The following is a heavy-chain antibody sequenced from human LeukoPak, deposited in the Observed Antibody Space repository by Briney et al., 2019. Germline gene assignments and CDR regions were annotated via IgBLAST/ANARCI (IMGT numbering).Heavy chain of an antibody. D-gene: IGHD2-2*01. Sequence: SETLSLTCTVSGGSVSSGSYYWSWIRQPPGKGLEWIGYIYYSGSTNYNPSLKSRVTTSVDTSKNQFSLKLSSVTAADTAVYYCARDRDIVVVPAAGKYYYYGMDVWGKGTTVTVSS. CDR2: IYYSGST. J-gene: IGHJ6*04. CDR1: GGSVSSGSYY. V-gene: IGHV4-61*01. CDR3: ARDRDIVVVPAAGKYYYYGMDV.